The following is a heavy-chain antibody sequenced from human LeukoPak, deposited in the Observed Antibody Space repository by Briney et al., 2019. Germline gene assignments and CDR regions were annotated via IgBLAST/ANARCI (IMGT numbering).Heavy chain of an antibody. CDR3: ARRSKSSAIWYYFDY. Sequence: PGGSLRLSCAASGFSFSSYGINLVRQAPGKGLEWVSGISGSGDITYYADSVKGRFTISRDNSRNTLYLQMNSLRAEDTAVYYCARRSKSSAIWYYFDYWGQGTLVTVSS. J-gene: IGHJ4*02. V-gene: IGHV3-23*01. CDR2: ISGSGDIT. D-gene: IGHD6-25*01. CDR1: GFSFSSYG.